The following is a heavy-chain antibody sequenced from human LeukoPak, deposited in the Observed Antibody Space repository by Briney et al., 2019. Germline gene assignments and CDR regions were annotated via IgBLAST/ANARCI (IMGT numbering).Heavy chain of an antibody. CDR3: ARDARAAAGTIGYYYYYMDV. CDR2: INPSGGST. V-gene: IGHV1-46*01. Sequence: ASVTVSCKASGYTFTSYYMHWVRQAPGQGLEWMGIINPSGGSTSYAQKFQGRVTMTRDMSTSTVYMELSSLRSEDTAVYYCARDARAAAGTIGYYYYYMDVWGKGTTVTVSS. D-gene: IGHD6-13*01. CDR1: GYTFTSYY. J-gene: IGHJ6*03.